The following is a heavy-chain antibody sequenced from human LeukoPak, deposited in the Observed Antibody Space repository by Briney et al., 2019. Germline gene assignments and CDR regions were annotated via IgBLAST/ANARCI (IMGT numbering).Heavy chain of an antibody. CDR1: GFSFGSYG. CDR3: ARDLDTGNYFFAY. V-gene: IGHV3-48*04. D-gene: IGHD5-18*01. Sequence: GGSLRLSCAASGFSFGSYGMNWVRQAPGKGLEWVSYISGSSGTIYYSDSVEGRFTISRDNARNSLYLQMSSLRAEDTAVYYCARDLDTGNYFFAYWGQGTLVIVSS. J-gene: IGHJ4*02. CDR2: ISGSSGTI.